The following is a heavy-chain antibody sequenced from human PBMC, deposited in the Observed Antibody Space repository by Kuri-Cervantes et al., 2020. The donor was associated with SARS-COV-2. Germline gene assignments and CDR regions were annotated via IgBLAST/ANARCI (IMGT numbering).Heavy chain of an antibody. CDR1: GGNFRSSA. Sequence: SVKVSCKASGGNFRSSAINWVRQAPGQGLEWMGGIIPLFGRGNYAQRFQGRVTMTTDTSTNTAYMELRSLRSDDTAVYYCARHIRVLTTIHLDYWGQGTLVTVSS. CDR2: IIPLFGRG. V-gene: IGHV1-69*05. D-gene: IGHD4-17*01. CDR3: ARHIRVLTTIHLDY. J-gene: IGHJ4*02.